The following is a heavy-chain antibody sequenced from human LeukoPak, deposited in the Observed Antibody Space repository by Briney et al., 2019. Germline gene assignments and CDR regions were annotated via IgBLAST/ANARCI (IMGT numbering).Heavy chain of an antibody. Sequence: ASVKVSCKASGYTFTGYYMHWVRQAPGQGLEWMGWTNPNSGGTNYAQKFQGRVTMTRDTSISTAYMELSRLRSDDTAVYYCARVEISDEYSYVRDLFDYWGQGTLVTVSS. V-gene: IGHV1-2*02. CDR3: ARVEISDEYSYVRDLFDY. J-gene: IGHJ4*02. D-gene: IGHD5-18*01. CDR1: GYTFTGYY. CDR2: TNPNSGGT.